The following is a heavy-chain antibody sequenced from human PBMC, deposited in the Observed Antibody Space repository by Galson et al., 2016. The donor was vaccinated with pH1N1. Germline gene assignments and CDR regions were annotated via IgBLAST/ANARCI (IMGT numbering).Heavy chain of an antibody. Sequence: SVKVSCKASGGTFTNYTITWVRQAPGQGLEWMGRMIPILGLSNYAQKFQGRVTITADKSRSTAYMELSSLKSEDTAVYFCARARGHAAMDPFDFWGQGTLVTVSS. CDR1: GGTFTNYT. D-gene: IGHD5-18*01. CDR3: ARARGHAAMDPFDF. V-gene: IGHV1-69*02. J-gene: IGHJ4*02. CDR2: MIPILGLS.